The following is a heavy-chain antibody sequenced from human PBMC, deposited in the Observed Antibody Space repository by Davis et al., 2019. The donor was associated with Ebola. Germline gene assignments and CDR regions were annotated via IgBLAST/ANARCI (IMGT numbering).Heavy chain of an antibody. Sequence: ASVKVSCKASGYTFTSYGISWVRQAPGQGLEWMGWISAYNGNTNYAQKLQGRVTMTTDTSTSTAYMELRSLRSDDTAVYYCARVVTMIVVGGWFDPWGQGTMVTVSS. CDR1: GYTFTSYG. CDR3: ARVVTMIVVGGWFDP. V-gene: IGHV1-18*01. D-gene: IGHD3-22*01. CDR2: ISAYNGNT. J-gene: IGHJ3*01.